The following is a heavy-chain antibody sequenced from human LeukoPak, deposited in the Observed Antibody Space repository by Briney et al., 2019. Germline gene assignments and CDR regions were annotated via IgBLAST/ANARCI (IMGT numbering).Heavy chain of an antibody. V-gene: IGHV3-7*01. CDR2: INQDDSQI. J-gene: IGHJ4*02. CDR3: ARGYYCSGTYYLSFFDY. CDR1: GFTFNKYW. Sequence: GGSLRLSCAASGFTFNKYWLTWVRQAPGKGLEWVANINQDDSQIYYLESVEGRFTITRDNAKNSLHLQMNSLRVEDTAVYYCARGYYCSGTYYLSFFDYWGQGTLVTVSS. D-gene: IGHD3-10*01.